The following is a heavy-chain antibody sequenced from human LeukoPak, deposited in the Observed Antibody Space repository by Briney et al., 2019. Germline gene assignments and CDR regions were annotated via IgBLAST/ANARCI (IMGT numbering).Heavy chain of an antibody. CDR3: ATSYDSSGCE. V-gene: IGHV3-7*01. Sequence: PGGSLRLSCAASGFTFSRYWISWVRQAPGKGLEWVANIKEDGSAKYYVDSVKGRFTISRDNAKNSVYLQMNSLRAEDTAVYYCATSYDSSGCEWCQGTLVTVSS. CDR2: IKEDGSAK. D-gene: IGHD3-22*01. CDR1: GFTFSRYW. J-gene: IGHJ4*02.